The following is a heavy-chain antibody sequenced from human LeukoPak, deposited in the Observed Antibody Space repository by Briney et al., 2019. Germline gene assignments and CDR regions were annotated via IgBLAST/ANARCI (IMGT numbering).Heavy chain of an antibody. Sequence: SETLSLTCTVSGGSISSGGYYRSWIRQHPGKGLEWIGYIYYSGSTYYNPSLKSRVTISVDTSKNQFSLKLSSVTAADTAVYYCARSGTYYDILTGPPRRRDFDYWGQGTLVTVSS. CDR2: IYYSGST. D-gene: IGHD3-9*01. CDR1: GGSISSGGYY. V-gene: IGHV4-31*03. J-gene: IGHJ4*02. CDR3: ARSGTYYDILTGPPRRRDFDY.